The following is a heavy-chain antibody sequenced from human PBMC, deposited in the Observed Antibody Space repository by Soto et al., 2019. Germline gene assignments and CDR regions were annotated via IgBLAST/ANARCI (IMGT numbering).Heavy chain of an antibody. J-gene: IGHJ5*02. CDR1: GFTFSTYG. CDR3: AKDPANLGNWCDP. CDR2: ILKDGSQQ. Sequence: QVQLVESGGGVVQPGMSLRLSCAASGFTFSTYGMHWVRQAPGKGLEWVAAILKDGSQQFYADSVKGRLTISRDNSKNTLSLEMNSLRAEDTAVYYCAKDPANLGNWCDPWGQGTLVTVSS. V-gene: IGHV3-30*18.